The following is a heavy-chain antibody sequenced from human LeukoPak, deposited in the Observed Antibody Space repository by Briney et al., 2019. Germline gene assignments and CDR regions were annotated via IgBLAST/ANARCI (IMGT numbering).Heavy chain of an antibody. CDR3: ASAYNWNSRFDY. Sequence: GGSLRLSCAASGFTVSSNYMSWVRQAPGKGLEWVANIKQDGSEKYYVDSVKGRFTISRDNAKNSLYLQMNSLRAEDTAVYYCASAYNWNSRFDYWGQGTLVTVSS. D-gene: IGHD1-1*01. CDR2: IKQDGSEK. J-gene: IGHJ4*02. V-gene: IGHV3-7*01. CDR1: GFTVSSNY.